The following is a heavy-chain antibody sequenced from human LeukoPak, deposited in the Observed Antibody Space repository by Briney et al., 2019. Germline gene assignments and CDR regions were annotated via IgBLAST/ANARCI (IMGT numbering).Heavy chain of an antibody. CDR2: VSSNGDST. D-gene: IGHD4-23*01. Sequence: GGSLRLSCAASGFTLSSYAMHWVRQAPGKRLEYLSAVSSNGDSTYYANSVKGRFTISRDNSKNTLYLQMGSLRAEDMAVYYCARRGGYYFDYWGQGTLVTVSS. CDR3: ARRGGYYFDY. CDR1: GFTLSSYA. J-gene: IGHJ4*02. V-gene: IGHV3-64*01.